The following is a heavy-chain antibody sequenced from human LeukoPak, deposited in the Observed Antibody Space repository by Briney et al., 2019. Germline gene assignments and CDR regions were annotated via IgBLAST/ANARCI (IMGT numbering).Heavy chain of an antibody. CDR1: GFTFSSYG. J-gene: IGHJ4*02. Sequence: PGGSLRLSCAASGFTFSSYGMHWVRQAPGKGLEWVAFIRYDGSNKYYADSVKGRFTISRDNSKNTLYLQMNSLRAEDTAVYYCAKELLWFGELLWYFDYWGQETLVTVSS. D-gene: IGHD3-10*01. CDR3: AKELLWFGELLWYFDY. V-gene: IGHV3-30*02. CDR2: IRYDGSNK.